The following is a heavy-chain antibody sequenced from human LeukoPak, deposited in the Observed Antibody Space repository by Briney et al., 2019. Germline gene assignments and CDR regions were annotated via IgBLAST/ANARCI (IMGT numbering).Heavy chain of an antibody. CDR2: MNPNSGNT. V-gene: IGHV1-8*03. CDR3: ARDRVPATISFVLAMVV. J-gene: IGHJ6*03. D-gene: IGHD2-2*01. Sequence: ASVKVSCKASGYTFTSYDINWVRQATGQGLEWMGWMNPNSGNTGYAQKFQGRVTITRNTSISTAYMELSSLRSEDTAVYYCARDRVPATISFVLAMVVWGKGTTVTVSS. CDR1: GYTFTSYD.